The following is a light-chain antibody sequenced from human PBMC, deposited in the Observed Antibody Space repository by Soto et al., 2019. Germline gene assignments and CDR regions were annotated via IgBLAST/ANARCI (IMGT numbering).Light chain of an antibody. CDR1: QSVGSN. J-gene: IGKJ4*01. CDR3: QQYNSYPLT. CDR2: GAS. Sequence: EVVLTQSPATLSVSPGAGATLSCRASQSVGSNLAWYQQKPGQTPRVLIYGASTRAIGIPARFSGSGFGTEFTLTIRSLQPEDFATYYCQQYNSYPLTFGGGNTVEI. V-gene: IGKV3-15*01.